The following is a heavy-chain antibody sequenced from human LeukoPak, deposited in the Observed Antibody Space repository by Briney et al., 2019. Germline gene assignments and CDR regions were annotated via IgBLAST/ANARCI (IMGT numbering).Heavy chain of an antibody. J-gene: IGHJ6*02. D-gene: IGHD4-17*01. CDR1: GYTLTELS. CDR2: IHPSGGST. CDR3: ASSTGPVRDYGDYWYYYYGMDV. Sequence: ASVKVSCKVSGYTLTELSMHWVRQAPGQGLGWMGIIHPSGGSTSYAQKFQGRVTMTRDTSTSTVYMELSSLRSEDTAVYYCASSTGPVRDYGDYWYYYYGMDVWGQGTTVTVSS. V-gene: IGHV1-46*01.